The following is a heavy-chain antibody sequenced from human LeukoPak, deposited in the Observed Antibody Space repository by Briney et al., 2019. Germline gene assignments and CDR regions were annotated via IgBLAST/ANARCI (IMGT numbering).Heavy chain of an antibody. Sequence: GGSLRLSCTASGFAFDEHGMSWVRQVPGKGLEWVSGINWSGGSTGYADALRGRFTISRDNAKNSLYLQMDSLRAEDTALYYCARAPITSPFYFDYWGQGTLVTVSS. V-gene: IGHV3-20*04. J-gene: IGHJ4*02. CDR2: INWSGGST. D-gene: IGHD2-2*01. CDR1: GFAFDEHG. CDR3: ARAPITSPFYFDY.